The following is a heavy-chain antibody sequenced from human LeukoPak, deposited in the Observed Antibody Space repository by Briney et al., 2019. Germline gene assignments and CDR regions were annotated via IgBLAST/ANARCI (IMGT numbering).Heavy chain of an antibody. Sequence: ASVKVSCKXSGYTFTSYDINWVRQATGQGLEWMGWMNPSSGNTGFPQKFQGRVSITRNTSISTAYMELSSLRSEDTAVYYCARGAVGATHWGQGTLVTVSS. V-gene: IGHV1-8*03. D-gene: IGHD1-26*01. J-gene: IGHJ4*02. CDR2: MNPSSGNT. CDR1: GYTFTSYD. CDR3: ARGAVGATH.